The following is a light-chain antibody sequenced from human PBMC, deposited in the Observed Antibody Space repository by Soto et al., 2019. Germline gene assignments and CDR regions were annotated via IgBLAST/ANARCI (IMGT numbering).Light chain of an antibody. Sequence: IVLKQSPGTMSLSPGERATLSCRASQSVSNNYLAWYQQKPGQAPRLLIYGASNRATGIPDRFSGIGSGTDFTLTISRLEPEDFAVYYCQPYGSSGTFGQGTKVDIK. CDR2: GAS. J-gene: IGKJ1*01. CDR1: QSVSNNY. V-gene: IGKV3-20*01. CDR3: QPYGSSGT.